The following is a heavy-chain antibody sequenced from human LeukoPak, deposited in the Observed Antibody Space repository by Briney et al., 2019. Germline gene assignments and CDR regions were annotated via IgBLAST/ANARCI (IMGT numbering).Heavy chain of an antibody. CDR3: AGHVAAAHRRMYYYYYYMDV. CDR1: GGSISSYY. V-gene: IGHV4-4*09. Sequence: SETLSLTCTVSGGSISSYYWSWIRQPPGKGLEGIGYIYTSGSTNYNPSLKSRVTISVDTSKNQFSLKLSSVTAADTAVYYCAGHVAAAHRRMYYYYYYMDVWGKGTTVTVSS. D-gene: IGHD6-13*01. J-gene: IGHJ6*03. CDR2: IYTSGST.